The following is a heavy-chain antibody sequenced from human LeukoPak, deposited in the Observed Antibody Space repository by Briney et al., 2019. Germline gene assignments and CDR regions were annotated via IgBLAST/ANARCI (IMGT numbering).Heavy chain of an antibody. D-gene: IGHD3-10*01. CDR1: GFTFSSYS. Sequence: GGSLRLSCAASGFTFSSYSMNWVRQAPGKGLEWVSSISSSSSYIYYADSVKGRFTISRDNAKNSLYLQMNSLRAEDTAVYYCARWAPYGSGGYQPNFDYWGQGTLVTVSS. CDR3: ARWAPYGSGGYQPNFDY. J-gene: IGHJ4*02. V-gene: IGHV3-21*01. CDR2: ISSSSSYI.